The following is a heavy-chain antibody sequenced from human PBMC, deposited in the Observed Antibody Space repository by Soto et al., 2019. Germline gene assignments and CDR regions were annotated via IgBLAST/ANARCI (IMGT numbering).Heavy chain of an antibody. J-gene: IGHJ4*02. Sequence: QVQLQESGPGLVKPSETLSLTCTVSGGSVSSGSYYWSWIRQPPGKGLEWIGYIYYSGSTNYNPSLTSRVTVSVDTSKNQFSPKLSSVTAADTAVYYCARATTVTTAPDYWGQGTLVTVSS. CDR2: IYYSGST. CDR1: GGSVSSGSYY. CDR3: ARATTVTTAPDY. V-gene: IGHV4-61*01. D-gene: IGHD4-17*01.